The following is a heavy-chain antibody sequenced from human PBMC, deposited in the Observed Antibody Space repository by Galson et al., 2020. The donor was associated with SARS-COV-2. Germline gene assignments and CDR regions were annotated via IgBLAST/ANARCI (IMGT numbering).Heavy chain of an antibody. Sequence: ASVKVSCKVSGYTLTELSMHWVRQAPGKGLEWMGGFDPEDGETIYAQKFQGRVTMTEDTSTDTAYMELSSLRSEDTAVYYCATGIVRYFDQSDYYDGMDVWGQGTTVTVSS. J-gene: IGHJ6*02. CDR3: ATGIVRYFDQSDYYDGMDV. CDR2: FDPEDGET. V-gene: IGHV1-24*01. CDR1: GYTLTELS. D-gene: IGHD3-9*01.